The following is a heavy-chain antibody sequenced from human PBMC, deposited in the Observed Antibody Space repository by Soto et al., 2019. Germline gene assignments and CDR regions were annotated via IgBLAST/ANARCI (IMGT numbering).Heavy chain of an antibody. CDR1: GFSLSTSGVG. J-gene: IGHJ4*02. CDR2: IYWDDDK. D-gene: IGHD1-26*01. CDR3: AHRAVHSGRYWDGGYLDY. Sequence: QITLKESGPTLVKPTQALALTCTFSGFSLSTSGVGVGWIRQPPGKALEWLVLIYWDDDKRYSPSLKSRLTITKDXXKXQXXLTMTNIDPVDTATYYCAHRAVHSGRYWDGGYLDYWGQGALVTVSS. V-gene: IGHV2-5*02.